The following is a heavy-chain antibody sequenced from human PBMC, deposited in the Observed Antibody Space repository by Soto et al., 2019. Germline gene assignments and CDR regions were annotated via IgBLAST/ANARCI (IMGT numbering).Heavy chain of an antibody. CDR2: ISTDGSST. V-gene: IGHV3-74*01. CDR3: AKVGTTSLYEFQD. Sequence: EVQLVESGGGLVQPGGSLRLSCAASGFAFSSHRMHWVRQAPGKGLVWVSHISTDGSSTYYADFVKGRFTISRDNAKNTLYLEVNSLRAEDTAVYYCAKVGTTSLYEFQDWGQGTQVIVSS. CDR1: GFAFSSHR. J-gene: IGHJ1*01. D-gene: IGHD6-13*01.